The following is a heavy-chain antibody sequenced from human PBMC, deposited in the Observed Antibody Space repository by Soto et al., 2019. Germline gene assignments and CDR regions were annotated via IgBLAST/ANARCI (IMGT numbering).Heavy chain of an antibody. D-gene: IGHD3-3*01. CDR2: ISAYNGNT. J-gene: IGHJ6*03. CDR3: ARVSDGHYYDFWSGYSYYYMDV. V-gene: IGHV1-18*01. Sequence: ASVKVSCKASGYTFTSYGISWVRQAPGQGLEWMGWISAYNGNTNYAQKLQGRVTMTTDTSTSTAYMELRSLRSDDTAVYYCARVSDGHYYDFWSGYSYYYMDVWGKGTTVTVSS. CDR1: GYTFTSYG.